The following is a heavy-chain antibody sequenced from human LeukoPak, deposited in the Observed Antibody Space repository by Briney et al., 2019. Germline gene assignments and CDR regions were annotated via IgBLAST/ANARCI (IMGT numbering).Heavy chain of an antibody. D-gene: IGHD2-2*01. CDR2: IYHSGST. CDR1: GYSISSGYY. Sequence: SETLSLTCAVSGYSISSGYYWGWIRQPPGKGLEWIGSIYHSGSTYYNPSLKSRVTTSVDTSKNQFSLKLSSVTAADTAVYYCAICSSTRTHAFVIWGQGTMVTVSS. CDR3: AICSSTRTHAFVI. J-gene: IGHJ3*02. V-gene: IGHV4-38-2*01.